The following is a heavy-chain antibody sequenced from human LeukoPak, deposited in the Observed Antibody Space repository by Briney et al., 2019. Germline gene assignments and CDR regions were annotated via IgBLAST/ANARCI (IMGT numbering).Heavy chain of an antibody. D-gene: IGHD4-23*01. CDR1: GASISSYY. V-gene: IGHV4-59*01. CDR3: ARSTTVVRKFDY. J-gene: IGHJ4*02. Sequence: PSETLSLTCTASGASISSYYWSWIRQPPGKGLGWFGYIYYSGGTNYNPSLKSRVTTSVATSKNQFSLKLSSVTAADTAVYYCARSTTVVRKFDYWGQGTLVTVSS. CDR2: IYYSGGT.